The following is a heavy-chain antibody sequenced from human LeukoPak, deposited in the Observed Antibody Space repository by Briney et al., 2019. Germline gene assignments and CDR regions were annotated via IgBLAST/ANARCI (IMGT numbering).Heavy chain of an antibody. J-gene: IGHJ4*02. D-gene: IGHD4-17*01. V-gene: IGHV4-34*01. CDR1: GTSFSSYY. Sequence: SESLSLTCAVSGTSFSSYYWSWILQPPGKGLEWIGEVNHSVYTNDNPSLKSRVTVSVDTSKNQFSLRLRSVTAADTAVYFCARMTTGHDFWGQGTLVTVSS. CDR3: ARMTTGHDF. CDR2: VNHSVYT.